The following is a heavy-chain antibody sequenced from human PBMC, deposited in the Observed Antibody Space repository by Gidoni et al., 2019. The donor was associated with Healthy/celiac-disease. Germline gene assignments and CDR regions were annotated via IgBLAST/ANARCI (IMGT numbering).Heavy chain of an antibody. CDR2: ISGSVGST. D-gene: IGHD2-21*02. CDR3: AKEHIVVVTAGD. CDR1: GFTFSSYA. Sequence: EVQLLESGGGLVQPGGSLRLSCAASGFTFSSYAMSWVRKAPGKGLVVVSAISGSVGSTYYADSVKGRFTISRDNSKNTLYLQMNSLRAEDTAVYYCAKEHIVVVTAGDWGQGTLVTVSS. J-gene: IGHJ4*02. V-gene: IGHV3-23*01.